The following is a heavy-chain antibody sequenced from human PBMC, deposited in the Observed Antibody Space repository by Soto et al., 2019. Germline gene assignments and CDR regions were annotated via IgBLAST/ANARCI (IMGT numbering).Heavy chain of an antibody. V-gene: IGHV1-18*01. CDR2: ISAYNGNT. D-gene: IGHD5-12*01. CDR1: GYTFTSYG. CDR3: ARTSVAQSEDYFDY. J-gene: IGHJ4*02. Sequence: ASVKVSCKASGYTFTSYGISWVRQAPGQGLEWMGWISAYNGNTNYAQKLQGRVTMTTDTSTSTAYMELRSLRSGDTAVYYCARTSVAQSEDYFDYWGQGTLVTVSS.